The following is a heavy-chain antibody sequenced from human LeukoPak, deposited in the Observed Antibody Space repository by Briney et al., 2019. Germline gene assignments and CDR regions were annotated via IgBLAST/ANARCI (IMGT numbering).Heavy chain of an antibody. CDR2: IYHSGST. D-gene: IGHD2-2*01. V-gene: IGHV4-30-2*01. CDR3: ARDSCSSTSCYLAFDY. J-gene: IGHJ4*02. Sequence: SETLSLTCTVSGGSISSGGYYWSWIRQPPGKGLEWIGYIYHSGSTYYYPSLKSRVTISVDRSKNQFSLKLSSVTAADTAVYYCARDSCSSTSCYLAFDYWGQGTLVTVSS. CDR1: GGSISSGGYY.